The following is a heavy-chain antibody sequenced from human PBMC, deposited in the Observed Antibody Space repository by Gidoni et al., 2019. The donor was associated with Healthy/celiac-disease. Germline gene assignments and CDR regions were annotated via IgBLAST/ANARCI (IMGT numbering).Heavy chain of an antibody. CDR3: ARSGEWELLGAYYGMDV. CDR1: GFTFSSYS. V-gene: IGHV3-21*01. CDR2: ISSSSSYI. J-gene: IGHJ6*02. D-gene: IGHD1-26*01. Sequence: EVQLVESGGGLVKPGGSLRLSCAASGFTFSSYSMNWVRQAPGKGLEWVSSISSSSSYIYYADSVKGRFTISRDNAKNSLYLQMNSLRAEDTAVYYCARSGEWELLGAYYGMDVWGQGTTVTVSS.